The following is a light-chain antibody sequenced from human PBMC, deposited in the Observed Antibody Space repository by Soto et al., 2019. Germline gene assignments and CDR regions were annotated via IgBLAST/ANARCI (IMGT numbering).Light chain of an antibody. CDR3: QDNNCDLPVV. J-gene: IGKJ3*01. Sequence: DLQMTQSPSSLSASVGDRVTITCRSSQAIDQSVAWYQQTPGQGPKLLIYAASTLHSGVPSRFSGSVSRTHFTLPITGLLPEDVATYFCQDNNCDLPVVVGPGTTVDV. V-gene: IGKV1-27*01. CDR1: QAIDQS. CDR2: AAS.